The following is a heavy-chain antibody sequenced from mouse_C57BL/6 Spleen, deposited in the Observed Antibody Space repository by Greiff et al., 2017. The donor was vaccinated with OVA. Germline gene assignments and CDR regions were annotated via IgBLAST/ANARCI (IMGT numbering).Heavy chain of an antibody. CDR1: GYTFTSYW. V-gene: IGHV1-72*01. CDR2: IDPNSGGT. CDR3: AKPYYGSSYYAMDY. J-gene: IGHJ4*01. D-gene: IGHD1-1*01. Sequence: VQLQQPGAELVKPGASVKLSCKASGYTFTSYWMHWVKQRPGRGLEWIGRIDPNSGGTKYNEKFKSKATLTVDKPSSTAYMQLSSLTSEDSAVYYCAKPYYGSSYYAMDYWGQGTSVTVSS.